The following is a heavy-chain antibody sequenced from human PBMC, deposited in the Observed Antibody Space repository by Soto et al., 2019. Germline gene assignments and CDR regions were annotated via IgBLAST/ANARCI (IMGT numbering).Heavy chain of an antibody. CDR1: GYSCTSYW. CDR3: ARHSETYYDFWSGLNYGMDV. Sequence: PGESLKISCKGAGYSCTSYWIGWVRQMPGKGLEWMGIIYPGDSDTRYSPSFQGQVTISADKSISTAYLQWSSLKASDTAMYYCARHSETYYDFWSGLNYGMDVWGQGTTVTVSS. D-gene: IGHD3-3*01. J-gene: IGHJ6*02. CDR2: IYPGDSDT. V-gene: IGHV5-51*01.